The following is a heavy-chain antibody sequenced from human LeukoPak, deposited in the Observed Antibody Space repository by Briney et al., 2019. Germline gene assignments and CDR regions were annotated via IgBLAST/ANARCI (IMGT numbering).Heavy chain of an antibody. D-gene: IGHD4-11*01. CDR2: VQHIGGET. Sequence: GGSLRLSCAASRFTFSNYWMSWVRQAPGKGLEWVANVQHIGGETYYVDSVKGRFTISRDNAKNSVYLQMNSLGADDTAVYYCATYSILNAREFRYWGQGTLVTVSS. J-gene: IGHJ4*02. CDR3: ATYSILNAREFRY. CDR1: RFTFSNYW. V-gene: IGHV3-7*01.